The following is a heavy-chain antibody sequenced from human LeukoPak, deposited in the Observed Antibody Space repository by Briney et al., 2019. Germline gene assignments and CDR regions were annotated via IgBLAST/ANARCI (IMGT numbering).Heavy chain of an antibody. J-gene: IGHJ4*02. Sequence: PGGSLRLSCAASGFTFSSYAMSWVRQAPGKGLEWVSAISGSGGSTYYADSVKGRFTISRDNSKNTLYLQMNILRAEDTAVYYCAKVSGIAAAGTLGYWGQGTLVTVSS. CDR2: ISGSGGST. CDR1: GFTFSSYA. CDR3: AKVSGIAAAGTLGY. V-gene: IGHV3-23*01. D-gene: IGHD6-13*01.